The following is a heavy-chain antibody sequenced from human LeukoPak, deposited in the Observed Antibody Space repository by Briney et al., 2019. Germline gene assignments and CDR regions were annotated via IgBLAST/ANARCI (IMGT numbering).Heavy chain of an antibody. V-gene: IGHV4-34*01. CDR2: INHSGST. CDR3: ARRKWLRPLDY. CDR1: GGSFSGYY. J-gene: IGHJ4*02. Sequence: SETLSLTYAVYGGSFSGYYWSWIRQPPGKGLEWIGEINHSGSTNYNPSLKSRVTISVDTSKNQFSLKLSSVTAADTAVYYCARRKWLRPLDYWGQGTLVTVSS. D-gene: IGHD5-12*01.